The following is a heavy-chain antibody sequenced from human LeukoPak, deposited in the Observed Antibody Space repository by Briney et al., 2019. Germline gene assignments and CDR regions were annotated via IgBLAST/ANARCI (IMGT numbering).Heavy chain of an antibody. Sequence: SETLSLTCTVSGGSISSNSYYWGWIRQPPGKGLEWIGSIYYSGSTYYNPSLKSRVTISVDTSKNQFSLKLSSVTAADTAVYYCARAEDYYDSSGHEPIDYWGQGTLVTVSS. D-gene: IGHD3-22*01. CDR2: IYYSGST. CDR3: ARAEDYYDSSGHEPIDY. V-gene: IGHV4-39*07. CDR1: GGSISSNSYY. J-gene: IGHJ4*02.